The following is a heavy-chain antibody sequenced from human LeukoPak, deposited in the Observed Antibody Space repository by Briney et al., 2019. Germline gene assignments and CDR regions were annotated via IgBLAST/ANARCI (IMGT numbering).Heavy chain of an antibody. Sequence: GGSLRLSCAASGFTFNIYAINWIRQAPGKGLEWVSYISNSGTTTYYTDSVKGRFTISRDNAKKSVDLQMNSLRVEDTAVYYCARDRANIVVVSASEYWGQGTLVTVSS. D-gene: IGHD2-21*01. CDR2: ISNSGTTT. CDR3: ARDRANIVVVSASEY. V-gene: IGHV3-48*04. CDR1: GFTFNIYA. J-gene: IGHJ4*02.